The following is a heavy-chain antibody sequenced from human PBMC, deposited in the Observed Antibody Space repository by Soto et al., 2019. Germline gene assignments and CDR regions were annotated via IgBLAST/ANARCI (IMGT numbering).Heavy chain of an antibody. J-gene: IGHJ4*02. CDR1: GHSISSGGYS. V-gene: IGHV4-30-2*01. D-gene: IGHD6-6*01. CDR2: IYHSGST. CDR3: ARGRGGSSGLHFDY. Sequence: SETLSLTGAVSGHSISSGGYSWSWIRQPPGKGLEWIGYIYHSGSTYYNPSLKSRVTISVDRSKNQFSLKLSSVTAADTAVYYCARGRGGSSGLHFDYWGQGTLVTVSS.